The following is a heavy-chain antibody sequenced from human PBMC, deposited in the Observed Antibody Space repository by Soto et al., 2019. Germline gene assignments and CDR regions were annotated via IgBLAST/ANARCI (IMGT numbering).Heavy chain of an antibody. CDR1: GGSFSGYY. CDR3: EGWDYDSSGAQDY. Sequence: PSETLSLTCAVYGGSFSGYYWTWIRQPPGKGLEWIGEINHSGSTNYNPSLKSRVTLSVDTSKNQFSLKLSSVTAADTAVYYCEGWDYDSSGAQDYWGQGTLVTVSS. D-gene: IGHD3-22*01. J-gene: IGHJ4*02. CDR2: INHSGST. V-gene: IGHV4-34*01.